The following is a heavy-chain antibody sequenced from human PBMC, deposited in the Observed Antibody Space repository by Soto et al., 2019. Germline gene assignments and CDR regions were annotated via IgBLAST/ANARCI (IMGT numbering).Heavy chain of an antibody. CDR2: IYPGDSDT. J-gene: IGHJ6*02. CDR3: ARLWGGGIFGVVTNTNSPYGYGMDV. Sequence: PGESLKISCKGSGYSFTSYWIGWVRQMPGKGLEWMGIIYPGDSDTRYSPSFQGQVTISADKSISTAYLQWSSLKASDTAMYYCARLWGGGIFGVVTNTNSPYGYGMDVWGQGTTVTVSS. CDR1: GYSFTSYW. V-gene: IGHV5-51*01. D-gene: IGHD3-3*01.